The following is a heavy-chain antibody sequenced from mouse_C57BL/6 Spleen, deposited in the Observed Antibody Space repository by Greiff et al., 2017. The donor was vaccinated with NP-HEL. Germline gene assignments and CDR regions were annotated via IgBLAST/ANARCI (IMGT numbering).Heavy chain of an antibody. V-gene: IGHV1-19*01. Sequence: EVQLQQSGPVLVKPGASVKMSCKASGYTFTDYYMNWVKQSHGKSLEWIGVINPYNGGTSYNQKFKGKATLTVDKSSSTAYMELNSLTSEDSAVYYCARRGYGDYFDYWGQGTTLTVSS. CDR2: INPYNGGT. CDR3: ARRGYGDYFDY. D-gene: IGHD2-2*01. CDR1: GYTFTDYY. J-gene: IGHJ2*01.